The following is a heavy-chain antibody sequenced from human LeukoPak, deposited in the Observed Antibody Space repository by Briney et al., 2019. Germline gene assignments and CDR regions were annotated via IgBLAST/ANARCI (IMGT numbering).Heavy chain of an antibody. CDR1: GFTFSGYS. J-gene: IGHJ4*02. Sequence: GGSLRLSCTASGFTFSGYSMNWIRQAPGKGLEWVSSFGTRSTSVYHAGSVKGRFAISRDNAKNSLYLQMNSLRAEDTALYYCAREVSESFDFWGQGTLVTVSS. V-gene: IGHV3-21*01. D-gene: IGHD3-22*01. CDR2: FGTRSTSV. CDR3: AREVSESFDF.